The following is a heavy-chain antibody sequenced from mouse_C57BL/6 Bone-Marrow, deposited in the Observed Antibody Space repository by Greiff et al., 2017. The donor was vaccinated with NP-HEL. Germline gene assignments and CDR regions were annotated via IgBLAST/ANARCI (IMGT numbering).Heavy chain of an antibody. D-gene: IGHD3-1*01. CDR3: ASGAPYWYFDV. V-gene: IGHV1-69*01. CDR2: IDPSDSYT. CDR1: GYTFTSYW. Sequence: QVQLQQPGAELVMPGASVKLSCKASGYTFTSYWMHWVKQRPGQGLEWIGEIDPSDSYTNYHQKFKGKSTLTVDKSSSTAYMQLSSLTSEDSAVYYCASGAPYWYFDVWGTGTTVTVSS. J-gene: IGHJ1*03.